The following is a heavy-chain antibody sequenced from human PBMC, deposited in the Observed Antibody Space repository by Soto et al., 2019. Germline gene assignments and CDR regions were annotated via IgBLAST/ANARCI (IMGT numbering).Heavy chain of an antibody. CDR3: ARGPYYDFWKGFAHCDY. V-gene: IGHV1-69*01. J-gene: IGHJ4*02. CDR2: IIPVFGTP. Sequence: QVQLEQSGAEVKKPGSSVKVPCKTSGDTFNIYAISWVRQAPGQGLEWMGGIIPVFGTPSYAQKFRDRVTITADESTSTDHMELRSLTSEDTAVYYGARGPYYDFWKGFAHCDYWGQETLVTVSS. D-gene: IGHD3-3*01. CDR1: GDTFNIYA.